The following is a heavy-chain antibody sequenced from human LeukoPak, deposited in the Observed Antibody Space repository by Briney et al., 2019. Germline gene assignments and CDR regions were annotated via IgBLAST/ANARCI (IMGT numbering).Heavy chain of an antibody. CDR2: ISASGGST. D-gene: IGHD1-26*01. CDR3: AKSKEVGATLFDY. V-gene: IGHV3-23*01. Sequence: GGSLRLSCAASGFTFSSYAMSWVRQAPGKGLEWVSVISASGGSTYYADSVKGRFTISRDKSKNTLYLQMNSLRVEDTAVYYCAKSKEVGATLFDYWGQGTLVTVSS. CDR1: GFTFSSYA. J-gene: IGHJ4*02.